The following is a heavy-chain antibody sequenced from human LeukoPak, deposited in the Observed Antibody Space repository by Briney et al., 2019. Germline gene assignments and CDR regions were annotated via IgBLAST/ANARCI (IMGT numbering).Heavy chain of an antibody. J-gene: IGHJ4*02. CDR3: ARDLRDYDRSGY. CDR2: INPNSGGT. V-gene: IGHV1-2*02. Sequence: ASVKVSCKASGYTFTSYDINWVRQATGQGLEWMGWINPNSGGTNYAQKFQGRVTMSRDTSINTAYMELSRLKSDNTAVYYCARDLRDYDRSGYWGQGTLVTVSS. D-gene: IGHD3-22*01. CDR1: GYTFTSYD.